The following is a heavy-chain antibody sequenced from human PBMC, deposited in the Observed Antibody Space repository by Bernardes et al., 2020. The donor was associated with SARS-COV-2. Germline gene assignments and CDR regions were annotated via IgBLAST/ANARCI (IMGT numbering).Heavy chain of an antibody. CDR3: ARADESGSYYGLHYYYGRDG. CDR1: GFTFSSSW. D-gene: IGHD1-26*01. Sequence: GGSLRLSCAASGFTFSSSWMHWVRQAPGKGLLWVSRINSDGSSPTYADSVKGRFTISRDNAKNTLYLQMNSLRAEDTAVYYCARADESGSYYGLHYYYGRDGWGQGTTVTVSS. J-gene: IGHJ6*02. V-gene: IGHV3-74*01. CDR2: INSDGSSP.